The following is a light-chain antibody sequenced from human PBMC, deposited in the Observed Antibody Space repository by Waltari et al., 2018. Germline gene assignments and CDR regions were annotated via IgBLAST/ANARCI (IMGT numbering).Light chain of an antibody. CDR1: QSRSSR. V-gene: IGKV1-5*03. CDR2: QAS. CDR3: QQYSSYPTWT. Sequence: DIQMTQSPSTLSASVGDRVTITCRASQSRSSRLAWYQQKPGKAAKLLISQASNLESGVPSRFSGSGSGTEFALTISSLQPDDFATYYCQQYSSYPTWTFGQGTKVEIK. J-gene: IGKJ1*01.